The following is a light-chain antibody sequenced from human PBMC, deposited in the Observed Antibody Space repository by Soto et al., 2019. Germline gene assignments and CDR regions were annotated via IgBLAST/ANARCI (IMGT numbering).Light chain of an antibody. CDR3: SSYTSSSPLYV. CDR1: SSDVGGYNY. Sequence: QSALTQPASVSGSPGQSITISCTGTSSDVGGYNYVSWYQQHPGKAPKLMIYDVSNRPSGVSNRFSGSKSGNTASLTISGLQAEDEDDYYGSSYTSSSPLYVFGPGTKLTVL. V-gene: IGLV2-14*01. CDR2: DVS. J-gene: IGLJ1*01.